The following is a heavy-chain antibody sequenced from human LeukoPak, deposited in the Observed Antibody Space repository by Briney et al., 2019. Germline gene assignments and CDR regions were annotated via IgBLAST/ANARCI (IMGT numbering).Heavy chain of an antibody. D-gene: IGHD2-15*01. Sequence: GRSLRLSCAASGFNFDDHAMHWVRQVPGKGLEWVSGISGNSGSRGYADSVKGRFTISRDNAKNSLHLQMNSLRAEDTALYYCTKGSGSWVDYWGQGTLVTVSS. CDR2: ISGNSGSR. CDR3: TKGSGSWVDY. CDR1: GFNFDDHA. V-gene: IGHV3-9*01. J-gene: IGHJ4*02.